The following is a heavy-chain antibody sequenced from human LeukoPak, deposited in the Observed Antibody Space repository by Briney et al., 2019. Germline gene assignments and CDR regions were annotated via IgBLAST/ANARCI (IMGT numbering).Heavy chain of an antibody. Sequence: SETLSLTCTVSGGSISSYYWSWIRQPPGMGLEWIGSMYQSGNAYYNPSLRSRVTMSVDTSKNQVSLKLISVTAADTAVYFCARVPGPNWFDPWGLGTLVTVSS. V-gene: IGHV4-59*12. D-gene: IGHD1-14*01. CDR3: ARVPGPNWFDP. J-gene: IGHJ5*02. CDR2: MYQSGNA. CDR1: GGSISSYY.